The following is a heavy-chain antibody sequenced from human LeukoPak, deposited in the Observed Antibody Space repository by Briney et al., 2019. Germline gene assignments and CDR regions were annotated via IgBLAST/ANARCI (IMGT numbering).Heavy chain of an antibody. CDR3: ARGQGTVTTH. CDR1: GGSFSGYY. Sequence: SETLSLTCAVSGGSFSGYYWTWIRQPPGKGLEWIGEISHSGSANYNPSLMSRVTISLDTSKNHFSQNLSSVTAADTAVYYCARGQGTVTTHWGQGTLVTVSS. V-gene: IGHV4-34*01. D-gene: IGHD4-11*01. CDR2: ISHSGSA. J-gene: IGHJ4*02.